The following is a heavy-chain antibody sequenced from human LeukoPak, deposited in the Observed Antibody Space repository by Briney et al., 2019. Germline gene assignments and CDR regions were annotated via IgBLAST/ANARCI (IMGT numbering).Heavy chain of an antibody. CDR2: IYYSGST. J-gene: IGHJ4*02. D-gene: IGHD3-22*01. V-gene: IGHV4-59*01. Sequence: SETLSLTCTVSGGSISSYYWSWIRQPPGKGLEWIGYIYYSGSTNYNPSLKSRVTISVDTSKNQFSLKLSSVTAADTAVYYCARTYYYDSSGYYPHYFDYWGQGTLVTVSS. CDR1: GGSISSYY. CDR3: ARTYYYDSSGYYPHYFDY.